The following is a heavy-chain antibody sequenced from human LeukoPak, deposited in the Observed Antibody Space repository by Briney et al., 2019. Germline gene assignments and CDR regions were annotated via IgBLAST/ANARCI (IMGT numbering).Heavy chain of an antibody. J-gene: IGHJ3*02. V-gene: IGHV3-11*01. CDR1: GFTFSDYY. D-gene: IGHD3-10*01. CDR2: ISSSGYTI. CDR3: AGAHYGTIDAFDI. Sequence: GGSLRLSCATSGFTFSDYYMSWIRQAPGKGLEWVSYISSSGYTIYYAGSVKGRFTISRDNAKNSLYLQMNSLRAEDTAVYYCAGAHYGTIDAFDIWGQGTMVTVSS.